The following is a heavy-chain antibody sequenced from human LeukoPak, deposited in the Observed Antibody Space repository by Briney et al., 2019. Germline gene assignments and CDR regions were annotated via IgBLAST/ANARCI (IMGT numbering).Heavy chain of an antibody. D-gene: IGHD3-22*01. CDR3: ARDSHPYYYDPFDFQH. J-gene: IGHJ1*01. CDR1: GFTFSSYW. V-gene: IGHV3-7*03. Sequence: GGSLRLSCAASGFTFSSYWMSWVRQAPGKGLEWVANIKQDGSEKYYVDSVKGRFTISRDNAKNSLYLQMNSLRAEDTAVYYCARDSHPYYYDPFDFQHWGQGTLVTVSS. CDR2: IKQDGSEK.